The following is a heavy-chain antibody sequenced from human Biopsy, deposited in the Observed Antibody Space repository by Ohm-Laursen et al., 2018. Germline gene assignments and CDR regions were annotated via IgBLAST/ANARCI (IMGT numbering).Heavy chain of an antibody. CDR2: ISPYNDKT. CDR1: GYTFTSYD. V-gene: IGHV1-18*01. D-gene: IGHD2-15*01. J-gene: IGHJ4*02. CDR3: ASDLLGREGYCGGRNCQIAY. Sequence: SSVKVSCKASGYTFTSYDISWVRQAPGQGLEWMGWISPYNDKTSYPPKLQDRVTMTADTSTNTAHMELSSLRSEDTAVYYCASDLLGREGYCGGRNCQIAYWGQGTLVTVSS.